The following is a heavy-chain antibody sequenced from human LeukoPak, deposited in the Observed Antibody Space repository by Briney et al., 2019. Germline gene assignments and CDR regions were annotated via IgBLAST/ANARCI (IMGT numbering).Heavy chain of an antibody. Sequence: SQTLSPTCAISGDSVSSNSAAWNWIRQSPSRGLEWLGRTYYRSKWYNDYAVSVKSRITINPDTSKNQFSLKLSSVTAADTAVYYCARVRGSSSGAMVDYWGRGTLVTVSS. CDR3: ARVRGSSSGAMVDY. CDR2: TYYRSKWYN. CDR1: GDSVSSNSAA. J-gene: IGHJ4*02. V-gene: IGHV6-1*01. D-gene: IGHD6-6*01.